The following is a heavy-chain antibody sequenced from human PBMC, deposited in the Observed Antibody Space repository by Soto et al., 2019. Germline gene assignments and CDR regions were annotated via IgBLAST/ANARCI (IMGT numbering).Heavy chain of an antibody. D-gene: IGHD3-22*01. Sequence: GSLRLSCAASGFNFSPYSMNWVRQTPGKRLEWLSYITGGSETISYADSVRGRFTISRDNAKTSVYLQLNRLRPEDTAIYFCTTSNGHLDNWGRGALVTVSS. CDR1: GFNFSPYS. J-gene: IGHJ4*02. V-gene: IGHV3-48*01. CDR2: ITGGSETI. CDR3: TTSNGHLDN.